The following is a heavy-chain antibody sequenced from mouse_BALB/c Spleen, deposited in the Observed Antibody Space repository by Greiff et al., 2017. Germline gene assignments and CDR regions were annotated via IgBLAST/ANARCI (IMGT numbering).Heavy chain of an antibody. V-gene: IGHV1-82*01. CDR2: IYPGDGDT. CDR1: GYAFSSSW. CDR3: ARSEGNYDYAMDY. D-gene: IGHD2-1*01. Sequence: QVQLQQSGPELVKPGASVKMSCKASGYAFSSSWMNWVKQRPGQGLEWIGRIYPGDGDTNYNGKFKGKATLTADKSSSTAYMQLSSLTSVDSAVYFCARSEGNYDYAMDYWGQGTSVTVSS. J-gene: IGHJ4*01.